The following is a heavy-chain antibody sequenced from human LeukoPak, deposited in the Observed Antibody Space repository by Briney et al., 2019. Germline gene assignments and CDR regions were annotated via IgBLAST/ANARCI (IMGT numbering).Heavy chain of an antibody. CDR1: GFTFSSYW. J-gene: IGHJ6*02. D-gene: IGHD1-26*01. CDR2: IKQDGSEK. CDR3: AREIIVGATQTYYYYGMDV. Sequence: TGGSLRLSCAASGFTFSSYWMSWVRQAPGKGLEWVANIKQDGSEKYYVDSVKGRFTISRDNAKNSLYLQMNSLRAEDTAVYYCAREIIVGATQTYYYYGMDVWGQGTTVTVSS. V-gene: IGHV3-7*01.